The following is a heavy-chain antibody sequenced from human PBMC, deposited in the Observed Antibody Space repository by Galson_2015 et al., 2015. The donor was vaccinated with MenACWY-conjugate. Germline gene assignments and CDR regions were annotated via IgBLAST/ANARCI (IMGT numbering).Heavy chain of an antibody. J-gene: IGHJ4*02. CDR3: ASGTAAAGFPA. Sequence: CAISGDSVSSHSGAWNWIRQSPSRGLEWLGRTYYRSKWINDYAVSVKGRITINPDTSKNQFSLQLNSVTPEDTAVYYCASGTAAAGFPARGQGALGTVSS. V-gene: IGHV6-1*01. D-gene: IGHD6-13*01. CDR1: GDSVSSHSGA. CDR2: TYYRSKWIN.